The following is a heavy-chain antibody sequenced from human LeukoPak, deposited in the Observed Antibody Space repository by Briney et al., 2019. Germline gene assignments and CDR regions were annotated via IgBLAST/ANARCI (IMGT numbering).Heavy chain of an antibody. CDR3: ARVRGYSYGRKVDAFDI. D-gene: IGHD5-18*01. CDR1: GFTFSSYW. CDR2: IKSDGSET. J-gene: IGHJ3*02. V-gene: IGHV3-74*01. Sequence: GGSLRLSCAASGFTFSSYWMHWVRQAPGKGLMWVSRIKSDGSETSYADSVKGRFTISRDNAKNSLYLQMNSLRAEDTAVYYCARVRGYSYGRKVDAFDIWGQGTMVTVSS.